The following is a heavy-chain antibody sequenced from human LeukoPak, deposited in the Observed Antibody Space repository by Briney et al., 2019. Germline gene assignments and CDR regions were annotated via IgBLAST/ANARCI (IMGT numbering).Heavy chain of an antibody. CDR2: IYVGDYDT. V-gene: IGHV5-51*01. CDR3: ARAHTGTLDPYYFDY. D-gene: IGHD1-14*01. Sequence: GESLKISCKGSGYSFTDYWIGWVRQMPGKGLEWMGIIYVGDYDTRYSPSFEGQVSISADTSISTAYLQWSSLKASDTATYYCARAHTGTLDPYYFDYWGQGTLLTVSS. CDR1: GYSFTDYW. J-gene: IGHJ4*02.